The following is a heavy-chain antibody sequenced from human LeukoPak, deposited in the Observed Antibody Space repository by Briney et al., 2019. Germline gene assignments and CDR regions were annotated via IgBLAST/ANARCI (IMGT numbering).Heavy chain of an antibody. D-gene: IGHD3-9*01. CDR2: ISSSGSTI. Sequence: PGGSLRLTFPSSVFILSDYYMSWLRPAPGKGRDGVSYISSSGSTIYYADSVKGRFTISRDNAKNSLYLQMNSLRAEDTAVYYCARRALRYFDWSSGYYYYMGVWGKGTTVTVSS. J-gene: IGHJ6*03. CDR1: VFILSDYY. V-gene: IGHV3-11*01. CDR3: ARRALRYFDWSSGYYYYMGV.